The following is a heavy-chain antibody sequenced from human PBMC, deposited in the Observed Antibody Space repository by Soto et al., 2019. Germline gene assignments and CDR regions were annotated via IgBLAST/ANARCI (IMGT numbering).Heavy chain of an antibody. CDR2: ISYDGSNK. J-gene: IGHJ6*02. D-gene: IGHD3-3*01. Sequence: PGGSLRLSCAASGFTFSSYAMHWVRQAPGKGLEWVAVISYDGSNKYYADSVKGRVTISRDNSKNTLYLQMNSLRAEDTAVYYCARAMYYDFWSGIGGGMDVWGQGTTVTVSS. CDR1: GFTFSSYA. V-gene: IGHV3-30-3*01. CDR3: ARAMYYDFWSGIGGGMDV.